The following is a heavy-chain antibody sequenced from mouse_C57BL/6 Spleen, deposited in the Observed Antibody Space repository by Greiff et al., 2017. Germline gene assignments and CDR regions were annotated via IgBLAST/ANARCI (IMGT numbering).Heavy chain of an antibody. CDR3: ARTGVATRAWFAY. J-gene: IGHJ3*01. V-gene: IGHV5-17*01. CDR1: GFTFSDYG. Sequence: EVQGVESGGGLVKPGGSLKLSCAASGFTFSDYGMHWVRQAPEKGLEWVAYISSGSSTIYYADTVKGRFTISRDNAKNTLFLQMTSLRSEDTAMYYGARTGVATRAWFAYWGQGTLVTVSA. CDR2: ISSGSSTI.